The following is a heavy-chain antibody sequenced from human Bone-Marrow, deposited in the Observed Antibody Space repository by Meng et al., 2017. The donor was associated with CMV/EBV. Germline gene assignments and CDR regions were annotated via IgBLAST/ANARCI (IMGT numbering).Heavy chain of an antibody. CDR2: IYYSGST. V-gene: IGHV4-31*03. Sequence: CTVSGGSISSGGYCWSWIRQHPGKGLEWIGYIYYSGSTYYNPSLKSRVTISVDTFKNQFSLKLSSVTAADTAVYYCARSGWTDFDYWGQGTLVTVSS. CDR3: ARSGWTDFDY. J-gene: IGHJ4*02. D-gene: IGHD6-19*01. CDR1: GGSISSGGYC.